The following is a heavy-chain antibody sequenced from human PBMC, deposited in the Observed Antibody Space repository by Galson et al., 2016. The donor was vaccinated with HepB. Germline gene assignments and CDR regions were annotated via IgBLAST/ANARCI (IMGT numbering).Heavy chain of an antibody. V-gene: IGHV4-59*01. Sequence: ETLSLTCTVSGASISGYYLSWIRQPPGKGLEWIGYIYYSGRTNYNPSLQSRVTISVDTSKNQFSLKLSSVTAADTAVYYCARDDSGGWYGFHYGMDVWGQGTTVTVSS. CDR3: ARDDSGGWYGFHYGMDV. J-gene: IGHJ6*02. D-gene: IGHD6-19*01. CDR2: IYYSGRT. CDR1: GASISGYY.